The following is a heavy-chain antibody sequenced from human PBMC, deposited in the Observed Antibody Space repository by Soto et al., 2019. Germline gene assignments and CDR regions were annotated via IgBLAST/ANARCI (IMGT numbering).Heavy chain of an antibody. CDR2: ISGSGGST. CDR3: AKGVDYYGSGSYFDY. CDR1: GFTFSSYA. D-gene: IGHD3-10*01. V-gene: IGHV3-23*01. J-gene: IGHJ4*02. Sequence: PGGSLRLSCAASGFTFSSYAMSWVRQAPGKGLEWVSAISGSGGSTYYADSVKGRFTISRDNSKNTLYLQMNSLRAEDTAVYYCAKGVDYYGSGSYFDYWGQGTLVTVSS.